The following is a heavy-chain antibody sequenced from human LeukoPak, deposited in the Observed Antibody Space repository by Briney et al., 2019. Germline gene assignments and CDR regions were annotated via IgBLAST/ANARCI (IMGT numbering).Heavy chain of an antibody. CDR2: INHSGST. CDR3: ARNRGWYPALGAFDI. J-gene: IGHJ3*02. CDR1: GGSFSGYY. Sequence: PPETLSLTCAVYGGSFSGYYWSWIRQPPGKGLEWIGEINHSGSTNYNPSLKSRVTISVDTSKNQFSLKLSSVTAADTAVYYCARNRGWYPALGAFDIWGQGTMVTVSS. V-gene: IGHV4-34*01. D-gene: IGHD6-19*01.